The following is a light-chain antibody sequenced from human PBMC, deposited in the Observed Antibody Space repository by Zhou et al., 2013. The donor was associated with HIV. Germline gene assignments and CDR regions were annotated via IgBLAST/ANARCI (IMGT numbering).Light chain of an antibody. CDR2: EAS. V-gene: IGKV3-20*01. CDR3: QRYGSSPI. Sequence: EIVLTQSPGTLSLSPGERATLSCRATQSVSADYVAWYQQKPGQAPRLLIYEASSRATGIPDRFSGSGSRTDFTLTISRLEPEDFAVYYCQRYGSSPIFGQGTRLEIK. CDR1: QSVSADY. J-gene: IGKJ5*01.